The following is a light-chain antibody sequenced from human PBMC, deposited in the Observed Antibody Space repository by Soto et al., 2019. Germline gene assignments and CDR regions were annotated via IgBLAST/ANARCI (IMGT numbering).Light chain of an antibody. CDR2: AAS. Sequence: DIQMTQSPASVSASVGDRVTISCRASQGISSRLAWYQQKPGKAPNLLIYAASTLPSGIPARFSGSGSGTEFTLTISSLQSEDFATYYCQQTNSFPLTFGGGTKVEIK. J-gene: IGKJ4*01. CDR1: QGISSR. V-gene: IGKV1-12*01. CDR3: QQTNSFPLT.